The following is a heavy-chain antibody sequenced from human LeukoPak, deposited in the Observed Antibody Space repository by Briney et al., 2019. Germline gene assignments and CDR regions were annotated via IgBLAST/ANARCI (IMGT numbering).Heavy chain of an antibody. CDR1: AGSPTGYS. CDR2: TNAGGFT. V-gene: IGHV4-34*01. CDR3: ARGVVFRRSTPYFDQ. J-gene: IGHJ4*02. Sequence: SETLSLTCAVYAGSPTGYSSNWIRHSPKNVLEWNGETNAGGFTYYKSSLRSRVTISRDMSKNQISLSVTSVTATDTSMYFCARGVVFRRSTPYFDQWGQGALVTVTS. D-gene: IGHD3-22*01.